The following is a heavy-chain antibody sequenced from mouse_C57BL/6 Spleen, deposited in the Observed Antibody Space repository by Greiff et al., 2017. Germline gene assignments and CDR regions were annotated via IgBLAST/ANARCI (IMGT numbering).Heavy chain of an antibody. V-gene: IGHV14-2*01. CDR2: IDPGDGET. D-gene: IGHD2-1*01. Sequence: EVQLQESGAELVKPGASVKLSCTASGFNIKDNYMPGVKQRTEQGLEWIGRIDPGDGETKFAPKFQGKATITADTASNTAYLQRSSLTSEDTAVYYCARGGGNYVVFAYWGQGTLVTVSA. J-gene: IGHJ3*01. CDR1: GFNIKDNY. CDR3: ARGGGNYVVFAY.